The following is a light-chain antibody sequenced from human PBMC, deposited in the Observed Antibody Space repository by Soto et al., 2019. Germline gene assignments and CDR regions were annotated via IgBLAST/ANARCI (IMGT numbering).Light chain of an antibody. J-gene: IGKJ2*01. Sequence: EIVLTQSPATLSLSPGERATLSCRASQSVSSYLAWYQQKPGQAPRLLIYDASNRATGIPARFSGSGSGTEFTLTISNLQSEDFALYYCQHYSGWPPVFGQGTKVDIK. V-gene: IGKV3-11*01. CDR2: DAS. CDR1: QSVSSY. CDR3: QHYSGWPPV.